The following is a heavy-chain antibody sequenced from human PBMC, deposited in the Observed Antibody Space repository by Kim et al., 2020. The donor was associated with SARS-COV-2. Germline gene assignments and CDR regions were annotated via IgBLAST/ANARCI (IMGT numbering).Heavy chain of an antibody. CDR1: GFTFSSYG. CDR2: IWYDGSNK. Sequence: GGSLRLSCAASGFTFSSYGMHWVRQTPGKGLEWVAVIWYDGSNKYYADSVKGRFTISRDNSKNTLYLQMNSLRAEDTAVYYCVRGGGPARRFLEWLQDYYYCGKDFWGQGATVSVSS. J-gene: IGHJ6*02. V-gene: IGHV3-33*01. D-gene: IGHD3-3*01. CDR3: VRGGGPARRFLEWLQDYYYCGKDF.